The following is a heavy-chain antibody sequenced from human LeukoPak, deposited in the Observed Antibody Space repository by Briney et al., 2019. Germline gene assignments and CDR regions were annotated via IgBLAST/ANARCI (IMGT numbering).Heavy chain of an antibody. CDR3: ARGGGDYDILTGYSNFDY. CDR2: INHSGST. CDR1: GGSFSGYY. V-gene: IGHV4-34*01. Sequence: PSETLSLTCAVYGGSFSGYYWSWIRQPPGKGLEWIGEINHSGSTNYNPSLKSRVTISVDTSKNQFSLKLSSVTAADTAVYYCARGGGDYDILTGYSNFDYWGQGTLVTVSS. D-gene: IGHD3-9*01. J-gene: IGHJ4*02.